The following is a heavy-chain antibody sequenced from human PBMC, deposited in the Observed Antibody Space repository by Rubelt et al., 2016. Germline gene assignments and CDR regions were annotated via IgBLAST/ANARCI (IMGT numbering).Heavy chain of an antibody. CDR3: ARVRARDDFFDY. V-gene: IGHV1-18*01. CDR2: ISNGNR. Sequence: QVQLVQSGAEVKKPGASVKVSCKASGYTFISHGINWVRQAPGQGLEWMGRISNGNRHYAQNLQGRVTMTTDTSTSMADMELRGLRSDDSAVYYWARVRARDDFFDYWGQGTPVTVSS. CDR1: GYTFISHG. J-gene: IGHJ4*02.